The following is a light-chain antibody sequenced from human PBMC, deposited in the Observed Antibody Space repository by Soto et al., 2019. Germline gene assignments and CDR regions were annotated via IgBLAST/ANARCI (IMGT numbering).Light chain of an antibody. Sequence: QSALTQPASVSGSPGQSITISCTGTSSDVGRHNLVSWYQQRPGQVPKLIIYEVNTRPSGFSNRFSASKSGSTASLTISGLQAEDEADYFCCSFVGSGTFNVFGTGTKVTVL. J-gene: IGLJ1*01. CDR2: EVN. V-gene: IGLV2-23*02. CDR3: CSFVGSGTFNV. CDR1: SSDVGRHNL.